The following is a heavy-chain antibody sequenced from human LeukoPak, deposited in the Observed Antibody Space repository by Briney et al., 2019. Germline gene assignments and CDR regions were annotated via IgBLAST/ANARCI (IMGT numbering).Heavy chain of an antibody. CDR2: IYYSGST. V-gene: IGHV4-59*01. CDR3: ARGGYYGSGNDFRFDP. D-gene: IGHD3-10*01. CDR1: GGAISTYF. J-gene: IGHJ5*02. Sequence: SETLSLTCTVSGGAISTYFWSWIRQPPGKGLEWIGYIYYSGSTNYNPSLKSRVTISLDTSKNQFSLKLSPVTAADTAVYYCARGGYYGSGNDFRFDPWGQGTLVTVSS.